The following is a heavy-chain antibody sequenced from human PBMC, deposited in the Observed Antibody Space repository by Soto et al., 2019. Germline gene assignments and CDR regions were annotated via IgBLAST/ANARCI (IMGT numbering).Heavy chain of an antibody. D-gene: IGHD5-12*01. J-gene: IGHJ4*02. Sequence: SETLSLTCAVYGGSFSGYYWSWIRQPPGKGLEWIGEINHSGSTNYNPSLKSRVTISVDTSKNQFSLKLSSVTAADTAVYYCARTLWIPFDYWGQGTLATVSS. CDR2: INHSGST. V-gene: IGHV4-34*01. CDR1: GGSFSGYY. CDR3: ARTLWIPFDY.